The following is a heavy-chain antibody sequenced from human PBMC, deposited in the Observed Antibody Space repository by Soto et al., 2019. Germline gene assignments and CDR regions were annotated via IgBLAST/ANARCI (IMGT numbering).Heavy chain of an antibody. CDR3: AREGGLITIFGVVITTPNWFDP. Sequence: PSETLSLTCAVSGGSISSGGYPWSWIRQPPGKGLEWIGYIYHSGSTYYNPSLKSRVTISVDRSKNQFSLKLSSVTAADTAVYYRAREGGLITIFGVVITTPNWFDPWGQGTLVTVSS. V-gene: IGHV4-30-2*01. CDR1: GGSISSGGYP. CDR2: IYHSGST. D-gene: IGHD3-3*01. J-gene: IGHJ5*02.